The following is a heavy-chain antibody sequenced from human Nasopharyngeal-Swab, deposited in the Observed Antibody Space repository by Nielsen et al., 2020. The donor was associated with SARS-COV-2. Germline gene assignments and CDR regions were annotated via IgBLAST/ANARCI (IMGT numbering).Heavy chain of an antibody. Sequence: SETLSLTCTVSGDSISSSSYYWGWIRQPPGKELEWIGNIYYSGSTNYNPSLKSRVTISLDTSKNQFSLRLNSVTAADTAVYYCARAHWLRLDQWGQGTLVTVSS. D-gene: IGHD5-12*01. CDR1: GDSISSSSYY. J-gene: IGHJ4*02. V-gene: IGHV4-61*05. CDR2: IYYSGST. CDR3: ARAHWLRLDQ.